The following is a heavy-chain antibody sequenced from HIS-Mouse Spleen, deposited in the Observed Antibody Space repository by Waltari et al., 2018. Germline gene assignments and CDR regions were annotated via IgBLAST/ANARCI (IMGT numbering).Heavy chain of an antibody. Sequence: EVQLVESGGGLVQPGGSLRLSCAASGCPCSSYSMNWVRQAPGKGLEWVSYISSSSSTIYYADSVKGRFTISRDNAKNSLYLQMNSLRAEDTAVYYCARGASGSYYLVSVSDYWGQGTLVTVSS. J-gene: IGHJ4*02. D-gene: IGHD1-26*01. CDR3: ARGASGSYYLVSVSDY. CDR2: ISSSSSTI. V-gene: IGHV3-48*01. CDR1: GCPCSSYS.